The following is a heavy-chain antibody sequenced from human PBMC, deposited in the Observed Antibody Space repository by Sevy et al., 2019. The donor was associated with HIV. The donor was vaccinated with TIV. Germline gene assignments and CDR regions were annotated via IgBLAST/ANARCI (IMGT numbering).Heavy chain of an antibody. D-gene: IGHD3-22*01. Sequence: SETLSLTCTVSGGSISSYYWSWIRQPPGKGLEWIGYIYNSGSTNYNPSLKSRVTISVDTSKNQFSLQLSSVTAADTAVYYCARDGDDSSGNDAFDIWGQGTMVTVSS. CDR1: GGSISSYY. CDR2: IYNSGST. J-gene: IGHJ3*02. CDR3: ARDGDDSSGNDAFDI. V-gene: IGHV4-59*01.